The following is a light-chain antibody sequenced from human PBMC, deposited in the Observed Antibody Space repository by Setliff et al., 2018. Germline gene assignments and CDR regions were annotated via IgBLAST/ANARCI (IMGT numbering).Light chain of an antibody. CDR1: SSNIGAGYD. V-gene: IGLV1-40*01. J-gene: IGLJ2*01. CDR2: GNS. CDR3: QSYDSSLSVDVV. Sequence: QSVLTQPPSVSRAPGQRVTISCTGSSSNIGAGYDVHWYQQLPGTAPKLLIYGNSNRPSGVPDRFSGSKSGTSASLAITGLQAEDEADYYCQSYDSSLSVDVVFGGGTKGTV.